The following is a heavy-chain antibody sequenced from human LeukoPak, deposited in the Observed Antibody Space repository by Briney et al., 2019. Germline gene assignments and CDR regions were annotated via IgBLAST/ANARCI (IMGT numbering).Heavy chain of an antibody. V-gene: IGHV3-7*03. CDR1: GFTFSSYW. CDR2: IKQDGSEK. CDR3: AKDLSRTGYSSSWYYYYYMDV. D-gene: IGHD6-13*01. Sequence: GGSLRLSCAASGFTFSSYWMSWVRQAPGKGLEWVANIKQDGSEKYYVDSVKGRFTISRDNAKNSLYLQMNSLRAEDTAVYYCAKDLSRTGYSSSWYYYYYMDVWGKGTTVTISS. J-gene: IGHJ6*03.